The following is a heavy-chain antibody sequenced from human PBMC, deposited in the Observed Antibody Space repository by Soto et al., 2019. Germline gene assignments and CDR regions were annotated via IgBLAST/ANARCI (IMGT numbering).Heavy chain of an antibody. D-gene: IGHD2-8*01. V-gene: IGHV3-21*01. Sequence: GGSLRLSCAASGFTFNTFNMNWVRQAPGKGLEWVSSIINNDYTAYADSVKGRFTISRDNAKKSLYLQMNSLRAEDTAVYYCTLYDALFFDFWSQGALVTVSS. CDR3: TLYDALFFDF. CDR2: IINNDYT. J-gene: IGHJ4*02. CDR1: GFTFNTFN.